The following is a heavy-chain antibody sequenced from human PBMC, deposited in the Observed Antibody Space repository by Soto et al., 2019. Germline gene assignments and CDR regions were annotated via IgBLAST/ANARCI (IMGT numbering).Heavy chain of an antibody. CDR2: IYSRGSI. V-gene: IGHV4-61*01. J-gene: IGHJ2*01. CDR1: GESVSSHTYY. CDR3: ARVDLALSENFDL. Sequence: ETLSLTCVVSGESVSSHTYYWSWIRQPPGKGLEWIGYIYSRGSISYSASLKSRVTISLDTSKNQFSLMLKSVTAADTATYFCARVDLALSENFDLWGRGTLVTVSS.